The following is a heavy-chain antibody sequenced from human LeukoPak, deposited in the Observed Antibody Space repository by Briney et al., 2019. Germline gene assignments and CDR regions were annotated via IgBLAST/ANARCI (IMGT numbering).Heavy chain of an antibody. CDR1: GFTFSSYY. CDR3: ARGLYCSGINCYNGMDV. J-gene: IGHJ6*04. Sequence: GGSLRLSCAASGFTFSSYYIHWVCQAPGKGLEWVSRINGDGSSTRYADSVKGRFTISRDNAKNTVYLQMNSLRVEDTAVYSCARGLYCSGINCYNGMDVWGKGTTVTVSS. V-gene: IGHV3-74*01. D-gene: IGHD2-15*01. CDR2: INGDGSST.